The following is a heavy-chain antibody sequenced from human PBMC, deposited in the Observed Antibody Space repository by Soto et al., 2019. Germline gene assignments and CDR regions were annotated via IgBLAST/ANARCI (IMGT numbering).Heavy chain of an antibody. CDR2: ISSSSSYI. J-gene: IGHJ6*03. CDR1: GFTFSSYS. D-gene: IGHD3-10*01. V-gene: IGHV3-21*01. CDR3: ARATGGSGSYYNVYYYYYMDV. Sequence: GGSLRLSCAASGFTFSSYSMNWVRQAPGKGLEWVSSISSSSSYIYYADSVKGRFTISRDNAKNSLYLQMNSLRAEDTAVYYCARATGGSGSYYNVYYYYYMDVWGKGTTVTVSS.